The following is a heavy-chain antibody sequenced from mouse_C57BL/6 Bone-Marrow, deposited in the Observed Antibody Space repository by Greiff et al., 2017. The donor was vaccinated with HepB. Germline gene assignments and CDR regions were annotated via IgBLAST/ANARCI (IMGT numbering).Heavy chain of an antibody. CDR3: ARLWLRRNFHY. V-gene: IGHV1-78*01. CDR2: IYPRDGST. Sequence: QVQLQQPDAELVKPGASVKISCKVSGYTFTDHTIHWMKQRPEQGLEWIGYIYPRDGSTKYNEKFKGKSTLTADKSSSTAYIQLNSLTSEDSAVYFGARLWLRRNFHYWGQGTTLTVSS. J-gene: IGHJ2*01. CDR1: GYTFTDHT. D-gene: IGHD2-2*01.